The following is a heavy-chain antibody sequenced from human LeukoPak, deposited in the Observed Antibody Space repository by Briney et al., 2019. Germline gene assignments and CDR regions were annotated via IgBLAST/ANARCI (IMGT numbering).Heavy chain of an antibody. CDR3: ARGVGARSSYYYGMDV. Sequence: KPSETLSLTCAVYGGSFSGYYWSWIRQPPGKGLEWIGEINHSGSTNYNPSLKSRVTMSVDTSKNRFSLKLTSVTAADTAVYYCARGVGARSSYYYGMDVWGQGTTVTVSS. CDR2: INHSGST. D-gene: IGHD1-26*01. J-gene: IGHJ6*02. V-gene: IGHV4-34*01. CDR1: GGSFSGYY.